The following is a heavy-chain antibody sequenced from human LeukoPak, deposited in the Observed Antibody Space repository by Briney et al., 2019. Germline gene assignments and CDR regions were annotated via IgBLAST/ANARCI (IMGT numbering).Heavy chain of an antibody. D-gene: IGHD3-22*01. J-gene: IGHJ3*02. V-gene: IGHV5-51*01. CDR3: ARRYLYYYDSSGYGAFDI. CDR2: IYPGDSDT. CDR1: GYSFTSYW. Sequence: GESLKISCKGSGYSFTSYWIGWVRQMPGKGLEWMGIIYPGDSDTRYSPSFQGQVTISADKSISTAYLQWSSLKASDTAMYYCARRYLYYYDSSGYGAFDIWGQGTMVTVSS.